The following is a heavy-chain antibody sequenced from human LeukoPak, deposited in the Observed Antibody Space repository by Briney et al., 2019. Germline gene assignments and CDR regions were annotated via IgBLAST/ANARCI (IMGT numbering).Heavy chain of an antibody. Sequence: GGSLRLSCAASRFTFSNYALSWVRQAPGKGLEWVSGISGSADSRDHAESVKGRFTISRDNSNNTLYLQMNSLRAEDTAVYYCAKRAPGGGGLIDYWGQGTLVTVSS. D-gene: IGHD3-16*01. CDR2: ISGSADSR. V-gene: IGHV3-23*01. J-gene: IGHJ4*02. CDR1: RFTFSNYA. CDR3: AKRAPGGGGLIDY.